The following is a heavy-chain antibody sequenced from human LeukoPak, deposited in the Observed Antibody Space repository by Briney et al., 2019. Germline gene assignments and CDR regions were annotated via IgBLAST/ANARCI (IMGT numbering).Heavy chain of an antibody. D-gene: IGHD6-6*01. CDR2: ISNSSTPI. Sequence: GGALRLSCVASGFTLSSYSMNWVRQAPGKGLEWVSYISNSSTPIYYADSVKARFTISRDNARNSLYLQMNSLRAEDTAIYCCERSQHRSSSCDYWGQGTLVTVPS. CDR1: GFTLSSYS. CDR3: ERSQHRSSSCDY. V-gene: IGHV3-48*04. J-gene: IGHJ4*02.